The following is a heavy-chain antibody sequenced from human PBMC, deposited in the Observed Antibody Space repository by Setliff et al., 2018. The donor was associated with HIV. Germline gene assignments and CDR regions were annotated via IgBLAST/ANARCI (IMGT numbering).Heavy chain of an antibody. Sequence: SETLSLTCTVSGGSISSYYWSWIRQPPGKGLEWIGYIYYSGSTNYNPSLKSRVTISVDTSKNQFSLKLGSVTAADTAVYYCARTGIQLWSYYYFDYWGQGTLVTVSS. V-gene: IGHV4-59*01. CDR1: GGSISSYY. CDR2: IYYSGST. J-gene: IGHJ4*02. CDR3: ARTGIQLWSYYYFDY. D-gene: IGHD5-18*01.